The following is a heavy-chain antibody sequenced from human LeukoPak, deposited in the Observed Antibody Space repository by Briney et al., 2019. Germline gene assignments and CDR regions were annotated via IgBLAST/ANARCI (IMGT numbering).Heavy chain of an antibody. CDR1: GGSISSYY. CDR2: IYYSGST. CDR3: ARANWGGPFDY. Sequence: SETLSLTCTVSGGSISSYYWSWIRQPPGKGLEWIGYIYYSGSTNYNPSLKSRVTISVDTSKNQFSLKLSSVTAADTAVYYCARANWGGPFDYWGQGALVTVSS. J-gene: IGHJ4*02. V-gene: IGHV4-59*01. D-gene: IGHD7-27*01.